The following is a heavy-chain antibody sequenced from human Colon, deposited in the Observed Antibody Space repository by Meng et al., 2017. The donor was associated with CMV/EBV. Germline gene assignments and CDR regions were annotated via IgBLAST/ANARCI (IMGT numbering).Heavy chain of an antibody. CDR2: ITGSGDVT. V-gene: IGHV3-23*01. Sequence: GESLKISCAASGFTFSSYAMHWVRQAPGKGLEWVSAITGSGDVTYYADSVKGRFTISRDNSKNTLYLQMNSLRAEDTAVYFCAKALNLVVPAAAYFHYWGNGTVVTVSS. CDR3: AKALNLVVPAAAYFHY. CDR1: GFTFSSYA. D-gene: IGHD2-2*01. J-gene: IGHJ4*01.